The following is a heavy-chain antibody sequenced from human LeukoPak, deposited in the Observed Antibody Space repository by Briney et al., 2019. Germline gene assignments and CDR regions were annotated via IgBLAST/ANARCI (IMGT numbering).Heavy chain of an antibody. CDR3: ARDWDKDTAAIDN. CDR2: IRGGGGKT. CDR1: GFTFSNYA. D-gene: IGHD5-18*01. J-gene: IGHJ4*02. V-gene: IGHV3-23*01. Sequence: PGGSLRLSCAASGFTFSNYAMSWVRRAPGKGLEWVTAIRGGGGKTYYADSVKGRFTISRDNSRNTVYLQMNSLRAEDTAIYYCARDWDKDTAAIDNWGQGTLLIVSS.